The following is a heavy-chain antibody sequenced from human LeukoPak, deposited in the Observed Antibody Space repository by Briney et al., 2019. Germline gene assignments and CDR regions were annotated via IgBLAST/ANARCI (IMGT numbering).Heavy chain of an antibody. J-gene: IGHJ4*02. Sequence: PGGSLRLSCAASGFTFSTYAMTWVRQAPGKGLEWVSLISRGGDVTYYADSVKGRFTISRDSSKNTLYLQMHSLRAEDTAVCYCAARPGEVAVPYDYWGQGTLVTVSS. D-gene: IGHD2-15*01. CDR3: AARPGEVAVPYDY. CDR1: GFTFSTYA. CDR2: ISRGGDVT. V-gene: IGHV3-23*01.